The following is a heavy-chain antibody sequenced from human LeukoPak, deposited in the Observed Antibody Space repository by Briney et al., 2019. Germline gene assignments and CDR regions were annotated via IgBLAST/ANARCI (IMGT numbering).Heavy chain of an antibody. CDR2: ISYDGSNK. J-gene: IGHJ4*02. CDR3: VRGLSGPDF. CDR1: GFTFSSYG. Sequence: GGSLRLSCAASGFTFSSYGMHWVRQAPGKGLEWVAVISYDGSNKYYADSVKGRFTISRDNSKNTLYLQLNSLRAEDTAVYYCVRGLSGPDFWGQGTLVTASS. V-gene: IGHV3-30*03. D-gene: IGHD3-3*01.